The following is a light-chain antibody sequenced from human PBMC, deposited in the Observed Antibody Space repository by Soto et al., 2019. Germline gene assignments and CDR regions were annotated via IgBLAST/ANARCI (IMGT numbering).Light chain of an antibody. CDR2: AAS. V-gene: IGKV1-39*01. CDR3: QQTYGIPYT. J-gene: IGKJ2*01. CDR1: QSISVY. Sequence: DIQMTQSPSSLSVSIGDRVTITCRSSQSISVYINWYQKKSGTPPKLLMYAASNLQSGVPSRFPGRGSGTDFTLTISSLQPEDFASYYCQQTYGIPYTFGQGTKVEI.